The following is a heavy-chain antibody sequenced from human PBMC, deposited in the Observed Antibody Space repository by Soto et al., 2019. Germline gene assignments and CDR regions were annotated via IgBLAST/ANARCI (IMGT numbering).Heavy chain of an antibody. CDR3: ARVGQQLAPFDL. Sequence: EVQLVESGGGLVQPGGSLRLSCAASGFTFSSYWMHWVRQTPGKGLVWVSRINDGGSSTTYADSVKGRFTISRDNAKKTLYLQMNSLRVEDTAVYYCARVGQQLAPFDLWGRGTLVAVSS. CDR2: INDGGSST. V-gene: IGHV3-74*03. D-gene: IGHD6-13*01. CDR1: GFTFSSYW. J-gene: IGHJ2*01.